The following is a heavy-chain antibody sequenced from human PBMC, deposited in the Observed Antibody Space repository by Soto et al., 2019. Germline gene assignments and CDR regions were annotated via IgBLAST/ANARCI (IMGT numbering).Heavy chain of an antibody. Sequence: EVQLLESGGGLVQPGGSLRLSCAASGFTFSSYAMTWVRQAPGKGLEWVSCIGGSDGSTYYADSVKGRFTISRDNSKNTLHLQMNSLRVEDTAVYYCAKDPLGSVGGLYDPWGQGTLVTVSS. CDR1: GFTFSSYA. D-gene: IGHD3-10*01. CDR2: IGGSDGST. J-gene: IGHJ5*02. V-gene: IGHV3-23*01. CDR3: AKDPLGSVGGLYDP.